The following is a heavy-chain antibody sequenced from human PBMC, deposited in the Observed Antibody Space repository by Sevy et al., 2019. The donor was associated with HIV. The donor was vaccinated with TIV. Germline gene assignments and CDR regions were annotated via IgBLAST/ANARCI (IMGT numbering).Heavy chain of an antibody. CDR2: VYNSGTT. D-gene: IGHD3-9*01. Sequence: SETLSLTCTVSGGSISSSSQFWAWIRQSPGKGLEWIGNVYNSGTTEYNPSLKSRITISVDTSKNKFSLKLTSVTAADTAVSHCARQLSYYDSLTGSQRGYWLDTWGDGNLVTVSS. CDR1: GGSISSSSQF. J-gene: IGHJ5*01. V-gene: IGHV4-39*01. CDR3: ARQLSYYDSLTGSQRGYWLDT.